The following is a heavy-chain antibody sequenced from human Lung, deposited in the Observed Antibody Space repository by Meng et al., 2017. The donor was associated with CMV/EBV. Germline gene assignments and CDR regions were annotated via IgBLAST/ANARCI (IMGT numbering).Heavy chain of an antibody. CDR2: INHSGST. V-gene: IGHV4-34*01. CDR1: GGSFSGYY. CDR3: ARAPIVGATRAWFYYGMDV. Sequence: SXTXSLXXAVYGGSFSGYYWSWIRQPPGKGLEWIGEINHSGSTNYNPSLKSRVTISVDTSKNQFSLKLSSVTAADTAVYYCARAPIVGATRAWFYYGMDVXGQGXTVTVSS. D-gene: IGHD1-26*01. J-gene: IGHJ6*02.